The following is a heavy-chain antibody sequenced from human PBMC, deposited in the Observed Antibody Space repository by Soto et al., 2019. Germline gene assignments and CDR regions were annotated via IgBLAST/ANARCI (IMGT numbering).Heavy chain of an antibody. CDR1: GGTFSSYA. D-gene: IGHD6-13*01. Sequence: QVQLVQSGAEVKKPGSSVKVSCKASGGTFSSYAISWVRQAPGQGLEWMGGIIPIFGTANYAQKFQGRVTITADESTSTAYIELSSLRSEDTAVYYCASPPSGIAAAGPFDYWGQGTLVTVSS. CDR2: IIPIFGTA. CDR3: ASPPSGIAAAGPFDY. V-gene: IGHV1-69*01. J-gene: IGHJ4*02.